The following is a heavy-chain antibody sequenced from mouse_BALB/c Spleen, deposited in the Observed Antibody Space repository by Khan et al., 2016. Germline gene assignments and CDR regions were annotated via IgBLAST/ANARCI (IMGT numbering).Heavy chain of an antibody. CDR3: ARQYYSNHDIDY. CDR1: GYTFTNYV. J-gene: IGHJ4*01. Sequence: QIQLEQSGPELKKPGETVKISCKASGYTFTNYVMHWVKQAPGKGLKWMGWINTYTGETTYDDDFKGRVTFSLDTSASTAYLQINNLKSEDMATYFCARQYYSNHDIDYWGQGTSVTVSS. V-gene: IGHV9-1*02. CDR2: INTYTGET. D-gene: IGHD2-5*01.